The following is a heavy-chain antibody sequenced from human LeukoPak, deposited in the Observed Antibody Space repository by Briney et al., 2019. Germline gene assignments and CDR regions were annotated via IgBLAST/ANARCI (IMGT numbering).Heavy chain of an antibody. CDR3: ARAHPPSTVVTPHFDY. J-gene: IGHJ4*02. CDR1: GGSFSGYY. V-gene: IGHV4-31*11. Sequence: RSSETLSLTCAVYGGSFSGYYWSWIRQHPGKGLEWIGYIYYSGSTYYNPSLKSRVTISVDTSKNQFSLKLSSVTAADTAVYYCARAHPPSTVVTPHFDYWGQGPLVTVSS. CDR2: IYYSGST. D-gene: IGHD4-23*01.